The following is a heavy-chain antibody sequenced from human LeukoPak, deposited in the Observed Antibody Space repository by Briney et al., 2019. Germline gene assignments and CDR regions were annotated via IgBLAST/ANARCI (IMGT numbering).Heavy chain of an antibody. CDR2: IRYDGSNK. CDR1: GFTFSSYG. Sequence: GGSLRLSCAASGFTFSSYGMHWVRQAPGKGLEWVAFIRYDGSNKYYADSVKGRFTISRDNSKNTLYLQMNSLRAEGTAVYYCAKVNIVATTSSFDYWGQGTLVTVSS. V-gene: IGHV3-30*02. J-gene: IGHJ4*02. D-gene: IGHD5-12*01. CDR3: AKVNIVATTSSFDY.